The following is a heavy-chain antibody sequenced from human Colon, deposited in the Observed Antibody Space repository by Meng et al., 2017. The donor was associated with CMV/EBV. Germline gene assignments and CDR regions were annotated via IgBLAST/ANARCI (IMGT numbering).Heavy chain of an antibody. CDR3: ARGWSKGGPQIDLSHYPYYYYYFGMDV. V-gene: IGHV4-34*01. CDR2: IDPRGDI. Sequence: GSLRLSCTVYGVPLSDYYWSWIRQAPGKGLEWIGEIDPRGDINYSPSLKSRLTMSVDTSKHQFSLKMRSVSAADTGVYYCARGWSKGGPQIDLSHYPYYYYYFGMDVWGQGTTVTVSS. D-gene: IGHD4-11*01. J-gene: IGHJ6*02. CDR1: GVPLSDYY.